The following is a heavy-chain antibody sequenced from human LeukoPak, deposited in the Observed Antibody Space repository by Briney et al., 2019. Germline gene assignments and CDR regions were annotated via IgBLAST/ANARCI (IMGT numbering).Heavy chain of an antibody. CDR3: AKSNRAVAGLFDY. V-gene: IGHV3-23*01. D-gene: IGHD6-19*01. J-gene: IGHJ4*02. CDR2: ISGSGGST. Sequence: GGFLTLSCAASAFTFSSIAMIWVRQAPGKGLEWVSCISGSGGSTYYADSLKGRYTLYRDNSKNTLYLKMNSLRAEDTAVYYCAKSNRAVAGLFDYWGQGTLVSVSS. CDR1: AFTFSSIA.